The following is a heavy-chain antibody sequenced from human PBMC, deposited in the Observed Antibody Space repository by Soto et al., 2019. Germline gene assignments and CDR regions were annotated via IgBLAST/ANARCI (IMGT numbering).Heavy chain of an antibody. CDR1: GGSISSYY. J-gene: IGHJ3*01. V-gene: IGHV4-59*08. D-gene: IGHD3-10*01. CDR3: ALSTIGRGVIRELRAFDR. CDR2: IYYSGNT. Sequence: QVQLQESGPGLVKPSETLSLTCTVSGGSISSYYWSWIRQPPGKGLARIGYIYYSGNTNYNPSLKGRVTIPVDTSKTQLSLKMSYVTAADTAVYSCALSTIGRGVIRELRAFDRWGQGTMVTVSS.